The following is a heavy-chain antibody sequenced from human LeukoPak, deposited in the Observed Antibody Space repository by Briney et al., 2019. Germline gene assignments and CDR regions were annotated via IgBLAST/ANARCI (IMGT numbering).Heavy chain of an antibody. Sequence: PGGSPSLSCAVSGITSSSYEVNWVRHAPAKGLEWVSYISTSGSTIYYADSVKGRFTISRDNAKTSLYLQMNGLRAEDTAIYYCASPQWLAFWGQGTLVTVSS. CDR2: ISTSGSTI. D-gene: IGHD6-19*01. CDR1: GITSSSYE. J-gene: IGHJ4*02. V-gene: IGHV3-48*03. CDR3: ASPQWLAF.